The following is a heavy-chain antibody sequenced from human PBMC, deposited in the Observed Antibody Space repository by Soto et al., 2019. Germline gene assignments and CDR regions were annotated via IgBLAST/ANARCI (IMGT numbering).Heavy chain of an antibody. V-gene: IGHV5-10-1*01. CDR3: ARHDRIMTTGTTHYYYYYGMDV. CDR2: IDPSDSYT. Sequence: LGESLKISCKGSGYSFTSYWISWVRQTPGKGLEWMGRIDPSDSYTNYSPSFQGHVTISADKSISTAYLQWSSLKASDTAMYYCARHDRIMTTGTTHYYYYYGMDVWGQGTTVTVSS. CDR1: GYSFTSYW. J-gene: IGHJ6*02. D-gene: IGHD4-4*01.